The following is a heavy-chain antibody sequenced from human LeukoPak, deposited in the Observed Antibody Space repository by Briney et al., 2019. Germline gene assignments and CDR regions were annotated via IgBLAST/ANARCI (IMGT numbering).Heavy chain of an antibody. V-gene: IGHV4-34*01. D-gene: IGHD1-14*01. CDR3: ARARNLDY. J-gene: IGHJ4*02. CDR1: GGSFSGYY. Sequence: SETLSLTCAVYGGSFSGYYWSWLRQPPGKGLEWIGEIKHSVRTNYNPSLKSPVTISVDTSKNQFSLKLSSVTAADTAVYYCARARNLDYWGQGTLVTVSS. CDR2: IKHSVRT.